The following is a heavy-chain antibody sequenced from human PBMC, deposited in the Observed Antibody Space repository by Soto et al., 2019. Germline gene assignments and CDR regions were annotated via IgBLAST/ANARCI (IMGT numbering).Heavy chain of an antibody. Sequence: QVQLVQSGAEVKKPGASVKVSCKASGYTFTSYGFSWVRQAPGQGLEWMGWISTYNGNTNYAQKLQGRVTMTTDTATSTAYMELRSLRSDDTAVYYCARAGSGAAYYYHGLDVWGQGTTVTVSS. CDR1: GYTFTSYG. CDR2: ISTYNGNT. J-gene: IGHJ6*02. CDR3: ARAGSGAAYYYHGLDV. D-gene: IGHD6-25*01. V-gene: IGHV1-18*04.